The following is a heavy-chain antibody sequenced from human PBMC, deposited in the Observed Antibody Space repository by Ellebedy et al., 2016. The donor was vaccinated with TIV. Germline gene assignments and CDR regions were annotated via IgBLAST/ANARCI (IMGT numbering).Heavy chain of an antibody. CDR3: ARDGTYGMDV. J-gene: IGHJ6*02. CDR1: GHTLTKLS. Sequence: ASVKVSCKVSGHTLTKLSMHWVRQAPGKGLEWMGGFDPEDGERVYGQKFQGRATMTRDTSTSTVYMDLRSLKSEDTAVYYCARDGTYGMDVWGQGTTVIVSS. V-gene: IGHV1-24*01. CDR2: FDPEDGER.